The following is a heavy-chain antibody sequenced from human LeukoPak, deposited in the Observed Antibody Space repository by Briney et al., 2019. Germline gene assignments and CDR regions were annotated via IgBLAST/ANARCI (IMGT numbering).Heavy chain of an antibody. CDR3: AELGITMIGGV. D-gene: IGHD3-10*02. CDR2: IKQDGSEK. J-gene: IGHJ6*04. Sequence: TGGSLRLSCAASGFTFSNDWMNWVRQAPGKGLEWVANIKQDGSEKYSVDSVKGRFTISRDNAKNSLYLQMNSLRAEDTAVYYCAELGITMIGGVWGKGTTVTISS. V-gene: IGHV3-7*01. CDR1: GFTFSNDW.